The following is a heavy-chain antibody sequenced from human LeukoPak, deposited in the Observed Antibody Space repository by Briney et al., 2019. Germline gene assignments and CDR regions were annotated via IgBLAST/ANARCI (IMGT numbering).Heavy chain of an antibody. V-gene: IGHV1-69*13. CDR3: ARPPAGTYYYYYMDV. CDR2: IIPIFGTA. Sequence: SVKVFCKASGGTFSSYAISWVRQAPGQGLEWMGGIIPIFGTANYAQKFQGRVTITADESTSTAYMELSSLRSEDTAVYYCARPPAGTYYYYYMDVWGKGTTVTVSS. CDR1: GGTFSSYA. D-gene: IGHD6-19*01. J-gene: IGHJ6*03.